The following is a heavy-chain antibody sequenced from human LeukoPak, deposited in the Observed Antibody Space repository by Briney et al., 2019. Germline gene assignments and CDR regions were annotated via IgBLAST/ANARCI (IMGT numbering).Heavy chain of an antibody. CDR2: IKQDGSET. CDR3: ARIVPGLGSRWDYFEY. V-gene: IGHV3-7*01. J-gene: IGHJ4*02. Sequence: GGSLRLSCAASGFTFSSYGMSWVRQAPGKGLEWVANIKQDGSETYYVDSVKGRLIISRDNAKNSLYLQINSLRVEDTAVYYCARIVPGLGSRWDYFEYWGQGTLVTVSS. CDR1: GFTFSSYG. D-gene: IGHD6-13*01.